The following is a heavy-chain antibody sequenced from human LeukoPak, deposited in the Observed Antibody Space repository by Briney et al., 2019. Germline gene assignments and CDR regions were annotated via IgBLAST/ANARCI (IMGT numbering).Heavy chain of an antibody. J-gene: IGHJ6*02. Sequence: ASVTVSCKASGYTFIDYYMHWVRQAPGQGLEWMGWINPNSGGTNYAQKFQGRVTMTRDTSISTAYMELSRLRSDDTAVYYCARGVEGSDSSSWYGYYYYYGMDVWGQGTTVTVSS. D-gene: IGHD6-13*01. CDR1: GYTFIDYY. CDR3: ARGVEGSDSSSWYGYYYYYGMDV. CDR2: INPNSGGT. V-gene: IGHV1-2*02.